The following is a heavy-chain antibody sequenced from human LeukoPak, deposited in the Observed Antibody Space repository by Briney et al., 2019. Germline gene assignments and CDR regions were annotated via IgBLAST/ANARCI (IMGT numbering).Heavy chain of an antibody. CDR1: GGTFSNYA. Sequence: ASVKVSCKASGGTFSNYAISWVRQAPGQGLEWMGWISAYNGNTNYAQKLQGRVTMTTDTSTSTAYMELRSLRSDDTAVYYCARVPAADNVDYWGQGTLVTVSS. D-gene: IGHD6-13*01. CDR2: ISAYNGNT. CDR3: ARVPAADNVDY. J-gene: IGHJ4*02. V-gene: IGHV1-18*01.